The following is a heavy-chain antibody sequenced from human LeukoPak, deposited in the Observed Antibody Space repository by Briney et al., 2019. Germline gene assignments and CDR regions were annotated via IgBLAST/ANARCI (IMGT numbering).Heavy chain of an antibody. CDR1: GFTFNNYV. CDR3: AKDFEGFCGGDCYSMDF. Sequence: GRSLRLSCAASGFTFNNYVMHWVRQAPGKGLEWVALISYDGSNKYYADSVRGRFTISRDDSKNTLYLQMNSLRPEDTAVYYRAKDFEGFCGGDCYSMDFWGQGTLATVSS. V-gene: IGHV3-30*18. J-gene: IGHJ4*02. D-gene: IGHD2-21*02. CDR2: ISYDGSNK.